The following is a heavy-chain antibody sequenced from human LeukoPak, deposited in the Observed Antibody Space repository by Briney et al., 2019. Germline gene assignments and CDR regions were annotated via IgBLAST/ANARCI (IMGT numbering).Heavy chain of an antibody. V-gene: IGHV3-15*01. CDR2: IKSKAAGGTT. CDR1: GITFSNAW. Sequence: GGSLRLSCAASGITFSNAWMSWVRQAPGKGLEWVARIKSKAAGGTTDYAAPVKGRSTISRDDSKNTLYVQMNSLKIEDTAVYFCTTHDRVTYYFDCWGQGTLVSVSS. CDR3: TTHDRVTYYFDC. J-gene: IGHJ4*02. D-gene: IGHD3-9*01.